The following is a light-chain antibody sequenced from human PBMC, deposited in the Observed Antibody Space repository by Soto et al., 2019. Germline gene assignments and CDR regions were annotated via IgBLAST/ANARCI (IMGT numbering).Light chain of an antibody. CDR1: SSDVGGYNY. Sequence: QSVLTQAPSASGVPGHSVTISYTETSSDVGGYNYVSWNQQEPGKAPKLMIYEVTKGPSGVPDRLSGSKSGNTASLTVSGLQAEDEADYYGSSHPGSSNFYVFGTGTKVTVL. CDR2: EVT. CDR3: SSHPGSSNFYV. V-gene: IGLV2-8*01. J-gene: IGLJ1*01.